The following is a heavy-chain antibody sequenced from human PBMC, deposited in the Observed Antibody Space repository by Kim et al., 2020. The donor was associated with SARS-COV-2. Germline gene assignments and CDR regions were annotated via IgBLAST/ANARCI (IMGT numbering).Heavy chain of an antibody. D-gene: IGHD3-10*01. CDR1: GGSFSGYY. J-gene: IGHJ6*02. CDR3: AAGRFRYYGMDV. CDR2: INHSGST. Sequence: SETLSLTCAVYGGSFSGYYWSWIRQPPGKGLEWIGEINHSGSTNYNPSLKSRVTISVDTSKNQFSLKLSSVTAADTAVYYCAAGRFRYYGMDVWGQGTTVTVSS. V-gene: IGHV4-34*01.